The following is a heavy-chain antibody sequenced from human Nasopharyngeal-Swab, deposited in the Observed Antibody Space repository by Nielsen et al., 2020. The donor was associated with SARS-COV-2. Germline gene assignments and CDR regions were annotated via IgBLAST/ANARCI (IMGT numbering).Heavy chain of an antibody. D-gene: IGHD3-10*01. J-gene: IGHJ6*02. CDR1: GGSISSYY. CDR3: ARDQKLWFGESADYYYYGMDV. V-gene: IGHV4-4*07. CDR2: IYTSGST. Sequence: LETLSLTCTVSGGSISSYYWSWIRQPAGKGLEWIGRIYTSGSTNYNPSLKSRVTMSVDTSKNQFSLKLSSVTAADTAVYYCARDQKLWFGESADYYYYGMDVWGQRTTVTVSS.